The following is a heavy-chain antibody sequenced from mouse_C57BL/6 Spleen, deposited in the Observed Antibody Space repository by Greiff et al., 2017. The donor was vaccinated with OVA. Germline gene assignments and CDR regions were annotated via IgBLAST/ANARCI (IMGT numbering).Heavy chain of an antibody. CDR1: GFTFSSYA. Sequence: EVKLVESGGGLVKPGGSLKLSCAASGFTFSSYAMSWVRQTPEKRLEWVATISDGGSYTYYPDNVKGRFTISRDNAKNNLYLQMSHLKSEDTAMYYCARDRGAYWGQGTLVTVSA. CDR2: ISDGGSYT. CDR3: ARDRGAY. V-gene: IGHV5-4*01. J-gene: IGHJ3*01. D-gene: IGHD3-1*01.